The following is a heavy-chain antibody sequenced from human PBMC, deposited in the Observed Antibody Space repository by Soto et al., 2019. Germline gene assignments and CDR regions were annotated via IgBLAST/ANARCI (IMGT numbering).Heavy chain of an antibody. CDR2: IDGDSGDT. CDR1: GYTFTNYY. CDR3: ARTPNNGRAGVYGMDV. J-gene: IGHJ6*02. Sequence: QVQLVQSGAEVKKPGASVKVSCKASGYTFTNYYIHWVRQAPGQGLEWMGWIDGDSGDTKDAQKFQGWVTMTRDTSINTAYMELRRLRSDDTAVYYCARTPNNGRAGVYGMDVWGQGTTVTVSS. D-gene: IGHD2-8*01. V-gene: IGHV1-2*04.